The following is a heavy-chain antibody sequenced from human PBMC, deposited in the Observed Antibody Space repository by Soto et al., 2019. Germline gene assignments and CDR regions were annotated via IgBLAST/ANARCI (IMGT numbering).Heavy chain of an antibody. CDR3: ARDRRVGAITDAYDI. CDR1: GYAFTSFG. Sequence: QGQLVQSGAEVKKPGASVKVSCKASGYAFTSFGITWVRQAPGQGLEWMGWIGTYHGNTNYAQKLQGRVTMNRDTSSTTAHMELRSLTSDDTAVYYCARDRRVGAITDAYDIWGQGTMVTVSS. V-gene: IGHV1-18*01. J-gene: IGHJ3*02. D-gene: IGHD1-26*01. CDR2: IGTYHGNT.